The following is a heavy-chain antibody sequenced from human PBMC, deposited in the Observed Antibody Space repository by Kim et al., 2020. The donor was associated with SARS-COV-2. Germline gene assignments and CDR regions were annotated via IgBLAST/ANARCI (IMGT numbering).Heavy chain of an antibody. D-gene: IGHD6-19*01. Sequence: KFQGRVTMTRDTSISTAYMELSRLRSDDTAVYYCARDQWISSGWYVSFDYWGQGTLVTVSS. J-gene: IGHJ4*02. V-gene: IGHV1-2*02. CDR3: ARDQWISSGWYVSFDY.